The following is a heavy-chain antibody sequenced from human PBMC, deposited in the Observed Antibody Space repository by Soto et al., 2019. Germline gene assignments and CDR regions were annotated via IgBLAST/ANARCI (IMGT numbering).Heavy chain of an antibody. Sequence: ASVKVSCKACGYTFTSYGISWVRQAPGQGLEWMGWISAYNGNTNYAQKLQGRVTMTTDTSTSTAYMELRSLRSDDTAVYYCARVQWIQLWYDYYGMDVWGQGTTVTVSS. CDR1: GYTFTSYG. J-gene: IGHJ6*02. CDR2: ISAYNGNT. V-gene: IGHV1-18*01. CDR3: ARVQWIQLWYDYYGMDV. D-gene: IGHD5-18*01.